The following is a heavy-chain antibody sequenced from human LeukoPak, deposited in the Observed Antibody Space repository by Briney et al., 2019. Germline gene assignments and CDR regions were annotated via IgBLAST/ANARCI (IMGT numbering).Heavy chain of an antibody. V-gene: IGHV4-59*08. CDR2: IYYSGST. D-gene: IGHD6-19*01. Sequence: SETLSLTCTVSGGSISSYYWSWIRQPPGKGLEWIGYIYYSGSTNYNPSLKSRVTISVDTSKNQFSLKLSSVTAADTAVYYCARSSGGWYHQRGPFVYWGQGTLVTVSS. CDR1: GGSISSYY. J-gene: IGHJ4*02. CDR3: ARSSGGWYHQRGPFVY.